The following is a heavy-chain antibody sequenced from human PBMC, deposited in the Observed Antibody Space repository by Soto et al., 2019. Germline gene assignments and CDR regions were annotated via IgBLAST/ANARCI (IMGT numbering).Heavy chain of an antibody. V-gene: IGHV3-30*03. D-gene: IGHD5-12*01. J-gene: IGHJ4*02. CDR1: GFTFSSYG. CDR2: ISYDGSNK. CDR3: ASIVATSTTPDDFDY. Sequence: QVQLVESGGGVVQPGRSLRLSCAASGFTFSSYGMHWVRQAPGKGLEWVAVISYDGSNKYYADSVKGRFTISRDNSKNTLYLQMNSLRAEDTAAYYCASIVATSTTPDDFDYWGQGTLVTVSS.